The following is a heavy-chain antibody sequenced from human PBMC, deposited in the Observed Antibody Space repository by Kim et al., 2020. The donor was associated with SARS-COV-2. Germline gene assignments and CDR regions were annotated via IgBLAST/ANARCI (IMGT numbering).Heavy chain of an antibody. J-gene: IGHJ4*02. CDR1: GFTFSSYA. V-gene: IGHV3-23*01. D-gene: IGHD1-26*01. Sequence: GGSLRLSCAASGFTFSSYAMSWVRQAPGKGLEWVSAISGSGGSTYYADSVKGRFTISRDNSKNTLYLQMNSLRAEDTAVYYCAKDHRSYYVVEVHYWGQGTLVTVSS. CDR2: ISGSGGST. CDR3: AKDHRSYYVVEVHY.